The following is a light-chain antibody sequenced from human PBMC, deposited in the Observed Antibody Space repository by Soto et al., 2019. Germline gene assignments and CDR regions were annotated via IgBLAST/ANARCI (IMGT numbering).Light chain of an antibody. CDR3: QQYSDWPPTYT. V-gene: IGKV3-15*01. CDR2: GAS. CDR1: QRVSTN. Sequence: EIVMTQSPATLSVSPGERATISCRASQRVSTNLAWYQQKPGQAPRLLIYGASTRATGIPGRFSGSGAETEFTLPISNLQSEDFAVYYCQQYSDWPPTYTFGQGTKLEIK. J-gene: IGKJ2*01.